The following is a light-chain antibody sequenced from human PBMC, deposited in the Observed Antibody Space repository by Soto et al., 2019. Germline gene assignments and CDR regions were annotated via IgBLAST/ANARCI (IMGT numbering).Light chain of an antibody. V-gene: IGKV1-5*03. CDR3: QQYSSYSNT. Sequence: DIQMTQSPSTLSASVGDRVTITCRASQSISSWLAWYQQKPGRAPKLLIQRASSLESGVPSRFSGSESGTEFTLTISSLQPDDSASYYCQQYSSYSNTFGQGTKVDI. CDR2: RAS. J-gene: IGKJ1*01. CDR1: QSISSW.